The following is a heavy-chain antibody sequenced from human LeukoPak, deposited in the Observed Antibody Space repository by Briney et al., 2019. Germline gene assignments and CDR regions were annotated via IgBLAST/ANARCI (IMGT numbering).Heavy chain of an antibody. CDR2: TKQDGSEK. CDR3: AKDPITMIGHNWFDP. Sequence: GGSLRLSCAASGFNFSIYWMSWVRQAPGKGLEWVANTKQDGSEKYYVDSVKGRFSISRDNAKNSLYLQMDSLRAEDTAVYYCAKDPITMIGHNWFDPWGQGTLVTVSS. CDR1: GFNFSIYW. D-gene: IGHD3-22*01. V-gene: IGHV3-7*03. J-gene: IGHJ5*02.